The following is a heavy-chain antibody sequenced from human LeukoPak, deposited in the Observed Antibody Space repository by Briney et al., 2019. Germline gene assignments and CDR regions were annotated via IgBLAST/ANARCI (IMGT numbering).Heavy chain of an antibody. CDR1: GFSLSTSGVG. CDR3: AHLNNYYDSSGYMGGFDY. V-gene: IGHV2-5*01. Sequence: SGPTLVNPTQTLTLTCTFSGFSLSTSGVGVGWIRQPPGKALEWLALIYWNDDKRYSPSLKSRLTITKDTSKNQVVLTMTNMDPVDTATYYCAHLNNYYDSSGYMGGFDYWGQGTLVTVSS. J-gene: IGHJ4*02. D-gene: IGHD3-22*01. CDR2: IYWNDDK.